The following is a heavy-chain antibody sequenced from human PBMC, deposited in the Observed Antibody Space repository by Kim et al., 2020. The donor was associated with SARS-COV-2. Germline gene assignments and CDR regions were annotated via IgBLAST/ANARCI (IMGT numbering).Heavy chain of an antibody. CDR2: IYYSGST. CDR3: ARGSYYDILTGYQTPDGMDV. J-gene: IGHJ6*02. V-gene: IGHV4-31*03. D-gene: IGHD3-9*01. Sequence: SETLSLTCTVSGGSISSGGYYWSWIRQHPGKGLEWIGYIYYSGSTYYNPSLKSRVTISVDTSKNQFSLKLSSVTAADTAVYYCARGSYYDILTGYQTPDGMDVWGQGTTVTVSS. CDR1: GGSISSGGYY.